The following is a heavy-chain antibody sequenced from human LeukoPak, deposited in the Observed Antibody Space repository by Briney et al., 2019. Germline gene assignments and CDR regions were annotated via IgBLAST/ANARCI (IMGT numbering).Heavy chain of an antibody. CDR1: GFTFSTFA. J-gene: IGHJ4*02. D-gene: IGHD2-8*02. Sequence: GGSLRLSYAASGFTFSTFAMIWVRQPPGKGLEWVSSIFPSGGEIHYADSVRGRFTISRDNSKSTLSLQMNSLRADDTAIYYCATYRQVLLPFESWGQGTLVTVSS. CDR2: IFPSGGEI. V-gene: IGHV3-23*01. CDR3: ATYRQVLLPFES.